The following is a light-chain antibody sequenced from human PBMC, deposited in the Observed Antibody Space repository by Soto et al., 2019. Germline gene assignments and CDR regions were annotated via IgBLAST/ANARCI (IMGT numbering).Light chain of an antibody. Sequence: DIPMTQSPSSLSASVGDRVTITCRASQSISSYLNGYQQKPGKAPKLLIYAAASLQSGVPPRFSCRGSGTDLTLTIGSLQPEDFATYYCHQSYSTLWTFGQGRKVDIK. CDR1: QSISSY. CDR3: HQSYSTLWT. J-gene: IGKJ1*01. CDR2: AAA. V-gene: IGKV1-39*01.